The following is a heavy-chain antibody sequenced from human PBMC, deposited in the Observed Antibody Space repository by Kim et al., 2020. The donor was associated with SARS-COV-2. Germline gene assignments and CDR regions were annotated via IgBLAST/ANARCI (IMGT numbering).Heavy chain of an antibody. D-gene: IGHD2-15*01. V-gene: IGHV3-11*01. CDR1: GFTFSDYY. Sequence: GGSLRLSCAASGFTFSDYYMSWIRQAPGKGLEWVSYISSSGSTIYYADSVKGRFTISRDNAKNSLYLQMNSLRAEDTAVYYCAREVAAIEYYFDYWGQGTLVTVSS. J-gene: IGHJ4*02. CDR2: ISSSGSTI. CDR3: AREVAAIEYYFDY.